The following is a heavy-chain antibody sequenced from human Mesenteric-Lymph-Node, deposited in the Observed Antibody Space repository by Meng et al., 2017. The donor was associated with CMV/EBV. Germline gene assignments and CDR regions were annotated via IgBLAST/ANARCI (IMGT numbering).Heavy chain of an antibody. CDR1: GRSFSGYY. Sequence: YGRSFSGYYWSWIRQPPGEGLEWIGEINHSGSTNYNPSLKSRVTISVDTSKNQFSLKLSSVTAADTAVYYCARVYCSGGSCLHYFDYWGQGTLVTVSS. V-gene: IGHV4-34*01. D-gene: IGHD2-15*01. CDR2: INHSGST. J-gene: IGHJ4*02. CDR3: ARVYCSGGSCLHYFDY.